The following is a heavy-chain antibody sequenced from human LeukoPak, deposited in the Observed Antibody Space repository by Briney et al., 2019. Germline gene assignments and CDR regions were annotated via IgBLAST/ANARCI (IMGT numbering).Heavy chain of an antibody. J-gene: IGHJ6*02. CDR1: GYTFTGYY. CDR3: ARDYGYGDYGMDV. Sequence: ASVTVSCKASGYTFTGYYMHWVRQAPGQGLEWMGWINPNSGGTNYAQKFQGRVTMTRDTSISTAYMELSRLRSDDTAVYYCARDYGYGDYGMDVWGQGTTVTVSS. V-gene: IGHV1-2*02. CDR2: INPNSGGT. D-gene: IGHD5-18*01.